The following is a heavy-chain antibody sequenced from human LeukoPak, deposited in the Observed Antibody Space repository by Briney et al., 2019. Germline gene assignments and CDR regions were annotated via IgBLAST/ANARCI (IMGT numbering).Heavy chain of an antibody. J-gene: IGHJ4*02. CDR2: ISYDGSIK. V-gene: IGHV3-30*03. Sequence: HPGGSLRLSCAASGFSLSTYGMHWVRQAPGKGLEWVSSISYDGSIKYYADSVKGRFTISRDNSKNTLYLQMNSLRPDDTAVYYCGTGWYYFDYWGQGALVTVSS. CDR1: GFSLSTYG. D-gene: IGHD6-19*01. CDR3: GTGWYYFDY.